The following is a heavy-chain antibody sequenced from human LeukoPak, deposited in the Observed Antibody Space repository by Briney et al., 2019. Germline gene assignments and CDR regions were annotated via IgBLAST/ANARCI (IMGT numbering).Heavy chain of an antibody. CDR3: ARGGYSYGTYYYYGMDV. Sequence: GGSLRLSCAASGFTFSNFWMHWVRQAPGRGLVWVSRINSDGSSTSYADSVKGRFTISRENAKNSLYLQMNSLRAGDTAVYYCARGGYSYGTYYYYGMDVWGQGTTVTVSS. CDR1: GFTFSNFW. V-gene: IGHV3-74*01. J-gene: IGHJ6*02. CDR2: INSDGSST. D-gene: IGHD5-18*01.